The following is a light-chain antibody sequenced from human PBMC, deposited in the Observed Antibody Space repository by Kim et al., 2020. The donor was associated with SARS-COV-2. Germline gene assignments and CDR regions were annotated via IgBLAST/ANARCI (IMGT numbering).Light chain of an antibody. CDR3: AAWDDSLNGYV. V-gene: IGLV1-44*01. J-gene: IGLJ1*01. CDR1: SSNIGSNT. CDR2: SNN. Sequence: ELTQPPSASGTPGQRVTISCSGGSSNIGSNTVNWYQQLPGTAPKLLIYSNNQRPSGVPDRFSGSKSGTSASLAISGLQSEDEADYYCAAWDDSLNGYVFGTGTQLTVL.